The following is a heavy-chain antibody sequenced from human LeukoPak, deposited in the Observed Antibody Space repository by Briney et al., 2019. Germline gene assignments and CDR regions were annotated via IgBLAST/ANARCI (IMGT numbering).Heavy chain of an antibody. Sequence: SETLSLTCAVSGYSISSVYYWGWIRPPPGKGLEWIGTIYHSGSTYYNASLKSRVTISVDTSKNQFSLKLSSVTAADTAVYYCAVGYCSSTSCYREYFQHWGQGTLVTVSS. CDR2: IYHSGST. V-gene: IGHV4-38-2*01. J-gene: IGHJ1*01. D-gene: IGHD2-2*02. CDR3: AVGYCSSTSCYREYFQH. CDR1: GYSISSVYY.